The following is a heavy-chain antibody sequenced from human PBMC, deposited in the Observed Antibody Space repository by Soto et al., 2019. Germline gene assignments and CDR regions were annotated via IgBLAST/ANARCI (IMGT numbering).Heavy chain of an antibody. D-gene: IGHD1-20*01. J-gene: IGHJ6*02. Sequence: LRLSCVASGFVFKNYEMNWVRQAPGKGLEWISYISNSGNTIYVADSMRGRFTISRDNAKNSLFLQMNSLRADDTAVYYCARDIDNRDYYYGLDVWGQGTTVTVSS. CDR2: ISNSGNTI. CDR3: ARDIDNRDYYYGLDV. CDR1: GFVFKNYE. V-gene: IGHV3-48*03.